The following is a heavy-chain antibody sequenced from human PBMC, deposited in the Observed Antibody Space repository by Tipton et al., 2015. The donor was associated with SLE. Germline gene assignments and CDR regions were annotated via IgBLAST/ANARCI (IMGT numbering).Heavy chain of an antibody. CDR1: GGSISSYY. D-gene: IGHD7-27*01. Sequence: GSLRLSCTVSGGSISSYYWSWIRQPAGKGLEWIGRVHSSGSTLYNPSLNSRVTVSVDTAKSQFSLKLTSVIAADTAVYYCARTNGGGATFFDYWGQGTLVTVSS. CDR3: ARTNGGGATFFDY. CDR2: VHSSGST. V-gene: IGHV4-4*07. J-gene: IGHJ4*02.